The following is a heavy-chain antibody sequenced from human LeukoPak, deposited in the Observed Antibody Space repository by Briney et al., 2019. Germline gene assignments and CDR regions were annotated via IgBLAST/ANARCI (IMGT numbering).Heavy chain of an antibody. J-gene: IGHJ4*02. CDR1: GFSFSNYW. D-gene: IGHD6-13*01. V-gene: IGHV3-7*03. CDR2: INQNGGQS. CDR3: VKNSGWYCLDY. Sequence: GGSLRLSCEASGFSFSNYWMTWVRQAPGKGLERVADINQNGGQSYYVDSVKGSFTLSRDNAKNSLFLQLNSLRAEDTAVYYCVKNSGWYCLDYWGQGITVIVSS.